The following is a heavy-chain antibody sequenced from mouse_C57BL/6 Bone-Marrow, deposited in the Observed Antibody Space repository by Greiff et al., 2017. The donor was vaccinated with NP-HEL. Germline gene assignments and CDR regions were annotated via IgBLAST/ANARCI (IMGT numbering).Heavy chain of an antibody. V-gene: IGHV7-1*01. CDR2: SRNKANDYTT. J-gene: IGHJ4*01. CDR3: ARDAGYYYGMDY. Sequence: EVKLMESGGGLVQSGRSLRLSCATSGFTFSDFYMEWVRQAPGKGLEWIAASRNKANDYTTEYSASVKGRFIVSRDTSQSILYLQMNALRAEDTAIYYCARDAGYYYGMDYWGQGTSVTVSS. CDR1: GFTFSDFY.